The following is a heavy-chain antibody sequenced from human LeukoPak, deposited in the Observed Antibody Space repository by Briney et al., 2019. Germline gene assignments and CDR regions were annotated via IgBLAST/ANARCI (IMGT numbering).Heavy chain of an antibody. V-gene: IGHV4-61*02. D-gene: IGHD3-10*01. Sequence: SETLSLTCTVSGGSISSGSYYWSWIRQPAGKGLEWIGRIYTSGSTSYNPSLKSRVTISVDTSKNQFSLKLSSVTAADTAVYYCARDLVVRGVIGWFDPWGQGTLVTVSS. CDR3: ARDLVVRGVIGWFDP. CDR1: GGSISSGSYY. CDR2: IYTSGST. J-gene: IGHJ5*02.